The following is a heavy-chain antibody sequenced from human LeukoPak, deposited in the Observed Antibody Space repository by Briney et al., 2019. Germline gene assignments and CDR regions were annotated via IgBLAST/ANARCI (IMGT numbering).Heavy chain of an antibody. V-gene: IGHV4-59*01. CDR1: GGPISSYY. Sequence: SETLSLTCTVSGGPISSYYWSWIRQPPGKGLEWMGYIYYTGSTNYNPSLKSRVTMSVDTSKNQFSLRLSSVTAADTAVYYCARDYGSGRSPNWSDPWGQGTLVTVSS. CDR3: ARDYGSGRSPNWSDP. D-gene: IGHD3-10*01. J-gene: IGHJ5*02. CDR2: IYYTGST.